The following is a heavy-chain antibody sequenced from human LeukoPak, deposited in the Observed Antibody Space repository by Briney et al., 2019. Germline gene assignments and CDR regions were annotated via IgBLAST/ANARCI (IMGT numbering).Heavy chain of an antibody. CDR2: ISYDGSNK. Sequence: GGSLRLSCAASGFTFSRYGMQWVRQAPGKGGEWVAVISYDGSNKYYADSVKGRFTISRDNSKNTLYLQMNSLRAEDTAVYYCAKDDIAVAGTAYYYYGMDVWGQGTTVTVSS. D-gene: IGHD6-19*01. V-gene: IGHV3-30*18. CDR1: GFTFSRYG. J-gene: IGHJ6*02. CDR3: AKDDIAVAGTAYYYYGMDV.